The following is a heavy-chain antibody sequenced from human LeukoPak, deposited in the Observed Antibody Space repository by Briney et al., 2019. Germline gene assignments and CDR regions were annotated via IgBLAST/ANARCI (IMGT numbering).Heavy chain of an antibody. CDR2: ISAYNGNT. CDR3: ARDNGNYYYYYAMDV. Sequence: ASGKVSCKASGYTFNSYGISWVRQAPGQGLEWMGWISAYNGNTNYAQKLQGRVTMITDTSTNTAYMELRSLRSDDTAVYYCARDNGNYYYYYAMDVWGQGTTVTVSS. V-gene: IGHV1-18*01. J-gene: IGHJ6*01. CDR1: GYTFNSYG. D-gene: IGHD2-8*01.